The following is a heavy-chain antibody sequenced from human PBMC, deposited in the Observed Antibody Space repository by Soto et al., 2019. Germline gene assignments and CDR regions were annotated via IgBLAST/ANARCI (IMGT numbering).Heavy chain of an antibody. CDR1: GGFISGSY. V-gene: IGHV4-4*07. J-gene: IGHJ6*02. CDR3: ARLFTVTTDYYFGMDV. Sequence: VQLRKSGPGLVKPSETLSLSCTVSGGFISGSYWSWVRQPAGKGLEWIGRIYSSGSSNYNPSLNSRLTMSLDTSKNQFSLKLRSVTAADTAIYYCARLFTVTTDYYFGMDVWGQGTTVTVSS. D-gene: IGHD4-17*01. CDR2: IYSSGSS.